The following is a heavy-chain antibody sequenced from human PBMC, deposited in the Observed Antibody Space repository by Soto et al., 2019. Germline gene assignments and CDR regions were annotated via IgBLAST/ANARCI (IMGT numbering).Heavy chain of an antibody. Sequence: SETLSLTCTVSGGSISSSSYYWGWIRQPPGKGLEWIGSIYYSGSTYYNPSLKSRVTISVDTSKNQFSLKLSSVTAADTAVYYCARDTDALYGDYRRTGMDVWGQGTTVTVSS. CDR2: IYYSGST. V-gene: IGHV4-39*01. CDR1: GGSISSSSYY. D-gene: IGHD4-17*01. J-gene: IGHJ6*02. CDR3: ARDTDALYGDYRRTGMDV.